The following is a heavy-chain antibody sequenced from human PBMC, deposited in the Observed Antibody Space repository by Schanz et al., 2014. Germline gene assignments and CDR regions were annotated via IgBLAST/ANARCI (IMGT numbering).Heavy chain of an antibody. CDR1: GFTFTDYY. D-gene: IGHD5-12*01. Sequence: VQLLESGGGLVQPGGSLRLSCAASGFTFTDYYISWIRQAPGMGLEWVSYISHNTFYTDYADSVKGRFTISRDNAKNSVYLQMNTLRAEDTAVYFCARDGGRDGYNLAFDVWGQGTLVTVSS. CDR2: ISHNTFYT. V-gene: IGHV3-11*05. J-gene: IGHJ3*01. CDR3: ARDGGRDGYNLAFDV.